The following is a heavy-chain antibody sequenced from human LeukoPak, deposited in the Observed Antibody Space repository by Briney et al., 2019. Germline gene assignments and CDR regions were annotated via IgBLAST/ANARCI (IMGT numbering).Heavy chain of an antibody. V-gene: IGHV4-4*07. CDR3: ARVWHSSGWYDY. CDR2: IYTSGST. J-gene: IGHJ4*02. CDR1: GGSLSSYY. D-gene: IGHD6-19*01. Sequence: SETLSLTCTVSGGSLSSYYWSWIRQPAGKGLEWIGRIYTSGSTNYNPSLKSRVTMSVDTSKNQFSLKLSSVTAADTAVYYCARVWHSSGWYDYWGQGTLVTVSS.